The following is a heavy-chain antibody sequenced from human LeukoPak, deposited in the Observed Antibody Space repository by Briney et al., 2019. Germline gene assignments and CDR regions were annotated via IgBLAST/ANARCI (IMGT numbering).Heavy chain of an antibody. V-gene: IGHV3-74*01. J-gene: IGHJ4*02. Sequence: GGSLRLSCAASGFTFSSHWMHWVRQAPGKGLVWVSRINSDGSSTNYADSVQGRFTISRDNAKNTLYLQMNSLRAEDTAVYYCARVGGSYGIDHWGQGTLVTVSS. CDR2: INSDGSST. CDR3: ARVGGSYGIDH. CDR1: GFTFSSHW. D-gene: IGHD1-26*01.